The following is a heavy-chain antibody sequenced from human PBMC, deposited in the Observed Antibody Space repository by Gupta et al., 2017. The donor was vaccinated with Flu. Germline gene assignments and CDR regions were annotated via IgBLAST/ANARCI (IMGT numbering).Heavy chain of an antibody. D-gene: IGHD6-19*01. Sequence: IRGIIPIFGTANYAQKFQGRVTITADESTSTAYMELSSLRSEDTAVYYCARDDTSSGWYRGVIINYYYGMDVWGQGTTVTVSS. CDR2: IIPIFGTA. V-gene: IGHV1-69*01. J-gene: IGHJ6*02. CDR3: ARDDTSSGWYRGVIINYYYGMDV.